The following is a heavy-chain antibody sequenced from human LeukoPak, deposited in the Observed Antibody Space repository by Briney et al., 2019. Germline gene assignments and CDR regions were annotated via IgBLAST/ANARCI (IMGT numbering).Heavy chain of an antibody. V-gene: IGHV4-34*01. D-gene: IGHD6-19*01. Sequence: PSETPSLTCAVYGGSFSGYYWSWIRQPPGKGLEWIGEINHSGSTNYNPSLKSRVTISVDTSKNQFSLKLSSVTAADTAAYYCARGPFIAVAKRLWYFDLWGRGTLVTVSS. J-gene: IGHJ2*01. CDR1: GGSFSGYY. CDR3: ARGPFIAVAKRLWYFDL. CDR2: INHSGST.